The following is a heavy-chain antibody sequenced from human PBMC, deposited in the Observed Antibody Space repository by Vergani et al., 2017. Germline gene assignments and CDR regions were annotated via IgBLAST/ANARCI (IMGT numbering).Heavy chain of an antibody. Sequence: EVQLVESGGGLVQPGRSLRLSCAASGFTFDDYAMHWVRQAPGKGLEWVSGISWNSGSIGYADSVKGRFTISRDNSKNTLYLQMNSLRAEDTAVYYCAKEGYSSSWYPTYFDYWGQGTLVTVSS. V-gene: IGHV3-9*01. CDR3: AKEGYSSSWYPTYFDY. CDR1: GFTFDDYA. D-gene: IGHD6-13*01. J-gene: IGHJ4*02. CDR2: ISWNSGSI.